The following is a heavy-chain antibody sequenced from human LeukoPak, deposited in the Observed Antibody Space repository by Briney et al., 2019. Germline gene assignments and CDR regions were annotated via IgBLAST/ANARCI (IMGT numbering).Heavy chain of an antibody. CDR2: ISSSGSTI. CDR3: ARDFWSDYGDQALDY. J-gene: IGHJ4*02. V-gene: IGHV3-48*03. Sequence: PGGSLRLSCAASGFTFSSYEMNWVRQAPGKGLEWVSYISSSGSTIYYADSVKGRFTISRDNAKNSLYLQMNSLRAEDTAVYYCARDFWSDYGDQALDYWGQGTLVTVSS. CDR1: GFTFSSYE. D-gene: IGHD4-17*01.